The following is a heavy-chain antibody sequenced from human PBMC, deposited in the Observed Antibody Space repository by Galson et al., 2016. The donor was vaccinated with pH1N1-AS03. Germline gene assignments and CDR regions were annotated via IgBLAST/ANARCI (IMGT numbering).Heavy chain of an antibody. CDR1: GGTFSNYA. CDR2: IIAMFGTA. Sequence: SVKVSCKASGGTFSNYAISWVRQAPGQGLEWMGGIIAMFGTANYAQKVQGRVTITADKSTSTACMELSSLRSEDTAVYYCARDANYDFWSGHDAFDIWGQGTMVTVSS. CDR3: ARDANYDFWSGHDAFDI. V-gene: IGHV1-69*06. D-gene: IGHD3-3*01. J-gene: IGHJ3*02.